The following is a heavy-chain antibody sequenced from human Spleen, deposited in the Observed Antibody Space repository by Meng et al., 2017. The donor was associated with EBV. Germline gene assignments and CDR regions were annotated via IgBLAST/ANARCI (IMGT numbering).Heavy chain of an antibody. CDR3: ARRWGYDSSGYYYHFDY. V-gene: IGHV1-8*02. Sequence: QVQLVQSGAEVKKXXXXXRXXGXXSGYIFDNYDINWVRQAPGQGLEWMGWMDPNSGNTVSAQMFQGRVTLSTDTSTSTAYMELRSLRSDDTAVYYCARRWGYDSSGYYYHFDYWGQGTLVTVSS. J-gene: IGHJ4*02. D-gene: IGHD3-22*01. CDR2: MDPNSGNT. CDR1: GYIFDNYD.